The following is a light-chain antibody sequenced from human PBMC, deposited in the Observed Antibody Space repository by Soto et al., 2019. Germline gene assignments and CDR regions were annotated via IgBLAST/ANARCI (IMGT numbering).Light chain of an antibody. J-gene: IGKJ1*01. CDR1: QSISSW. Sequence: DIQMTQSPSTLSASVGDRVTITCRASQSISSWLAWYQQKPGKAPKLLIYKASSLESGVASRFSGNGSGSAFKLTISSLQRDDFATNYCQQYNSYWTFGQGTKLEI. CDR2: KAS. V-gene: IGKV1-5*03. CDR3: QQYNSYWT.